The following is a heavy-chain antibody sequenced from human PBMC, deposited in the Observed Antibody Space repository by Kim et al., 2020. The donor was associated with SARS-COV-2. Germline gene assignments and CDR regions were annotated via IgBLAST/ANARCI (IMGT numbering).Heavy chain of an antibody. J-gene: IGHJ4*02. V-gene: IGHV5-51*01. CDR1: GYSFTSYW. D-gene: IGHD3-16*02. CDR3: ARLSPMITFGGVIVFDY. Sequence: GASLKISCKGSGYSFTSYWIGWVRQMPGKGLAWMGIIYPGDSETRYSPSFQGQVTISADKSISTAYLQWSSLKASDTAMYYCARLSPMITFGGVIVFDYWGQGTLVTVSS. CDR2: IYPGDSET.